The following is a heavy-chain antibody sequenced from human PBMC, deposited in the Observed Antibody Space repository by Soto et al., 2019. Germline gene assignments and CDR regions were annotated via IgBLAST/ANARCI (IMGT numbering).Heavy chain of an antibody. V-gene: IGHV3-30*18. CDR2: ILYDGTNK. J-gene: IGHJ4*02. Sequence: QVQLVESGGGVVQPGRSLRLSCAASGFTFSSYGMHWVRQAPGKGLEWVAVILYDGTNKYYADSVKGRFTISRDNSKNTLYLQMNSLRAEDTAVYYCAKDRPVGSGWFDYWGQGTLVTVSS. CDR1: GFTFSSYG. CDR3: AKDRPVGSGWFDY. D-gene: IGHD6-19*01.